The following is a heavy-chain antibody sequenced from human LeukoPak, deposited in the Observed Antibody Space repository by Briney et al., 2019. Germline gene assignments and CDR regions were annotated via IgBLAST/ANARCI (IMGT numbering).Heavy chain of an antibody. D-gene: IGHD6-13*01. CDR3: ARASSSWYYFDY. CDR2: ISTSSSYI. J-gene: IGHJ4*02. Sequence: GGSLRLSCVVSGFPFSRYSMTWVRQAPGKGLEWVSFISTSSSYIYYADSVKGRFTISRDNAKNSLYLQMNSLRAEDTAVYYCARASSSWYYFDYWGQGTLVTVSS. V-gene: IGHV3-21*01. CDR1: GFPFSRYS.